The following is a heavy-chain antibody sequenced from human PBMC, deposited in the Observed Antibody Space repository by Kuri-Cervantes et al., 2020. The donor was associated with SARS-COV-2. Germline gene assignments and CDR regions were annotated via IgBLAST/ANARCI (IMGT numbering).Heavy chain of an antibody. J-gene: IGHJ3*02. Sequence: ASVNVSCKASGYTFTNNDINWVRQASGQGLEWMGWMNPDTGNAGYAQKFQGRVSMTRITSITPAYMESSSLRFEDAAVSYCARDSGDWNPDGFDIWGQGTMVTVSS. CDR1: GYTFTNND. D-gene: IGHD1-1*01. CDR3: ARDSGDWNPDGFDI. V-gene: IGHV1-8*02. CDR2: MNPDTGNA.